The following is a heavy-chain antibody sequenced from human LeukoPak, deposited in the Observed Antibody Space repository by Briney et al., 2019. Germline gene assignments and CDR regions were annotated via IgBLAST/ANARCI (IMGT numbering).Heavy chain of an antibody. CDR3: ARVRGRDGYNSDY. J-gene: IGHJ4*02. CDR2: INHSGST. D-gene: IGHD5-24*01. CDR1: GGSFSGYY. V-gene: IGHV4-34*01. Sequence: SETLSLTCAVHGGSFSGYYWSWIRQPPGKGLEWIGEINHSGSTNYNPSLKSRVTISVDTSKNQFSLKLSPVTAADTAVYYCARVRGRDGYNSDYWGQGTLVTVSS.